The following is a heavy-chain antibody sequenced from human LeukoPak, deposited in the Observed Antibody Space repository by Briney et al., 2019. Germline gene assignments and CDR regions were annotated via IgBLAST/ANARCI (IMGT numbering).Heavy chain of an antibody. D-gene: IGHD3-16*02. J-gene: IGHJ3*01. CDR2: ISFSGANT. Sequence: GGSLRLSCAASGFTFRDSAMSWVRQAPGEGLEWVSLISFSGANTYYADSVKGRFTVSRDNSKDTLYLQMNSLRAEDTAIYYCARDIELSAWGLGTMVTVSP. CDR3: ARDIELSA. V-gene: IGHV3-23*01. CDR1: GFTFRDSA.